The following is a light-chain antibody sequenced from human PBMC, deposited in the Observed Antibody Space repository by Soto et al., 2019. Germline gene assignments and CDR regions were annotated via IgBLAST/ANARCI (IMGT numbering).Light chain of an antibody. Sequence: QSALTQPASVSGSPGQSITISCTGTSSDVGGYKFVSWYQQHPGKAPKLMIYEVSNRPSGVSNRFSGSKSGNTASLTISGLQAEDEADYYCSSYTTSSNRVFGGGPKLTVL. CDR3: SSYTTSSNRV. V-gene: IGLV2-14*01. J-gene: IGLJ3*02. CDR2: EVS. CDR1: SSDVGGYKF.